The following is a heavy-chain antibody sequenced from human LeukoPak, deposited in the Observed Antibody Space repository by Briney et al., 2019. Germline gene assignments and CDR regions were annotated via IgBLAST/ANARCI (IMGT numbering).Heavy chain of an antibody. V-gene: IGHV4-34*01. CDR3: ARQVPAAIQRYYYYMDV. CDR2: INHSGST. Sequence: SETLSLTCAVYGGSFSGYYWSWIRQPPGKGLEWIGEINHSGSTNYNPSLKSRVTISVDTSKNQFSLKLSSVTAADTAVYYCARQVPAAIQRYYYYMDVWGKGTTVTVSS. D-gene: IGHD2-2*02. J-gene: IGHJ6*03. CDR1: GGSFSGYY.